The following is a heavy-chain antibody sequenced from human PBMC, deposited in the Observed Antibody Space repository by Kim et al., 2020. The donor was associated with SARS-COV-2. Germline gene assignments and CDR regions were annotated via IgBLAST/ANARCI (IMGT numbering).Heavy chain of an antibody. CDR3: AREDSSSFGSGD. V-gene: IGHV4-34*01. CDR2: INHSGST. D-gene: IGHD6-13*01. J-gene: IGHJ4*02. Sequence: SETLSLTCAVYGGSFSGYYWSWIRQPPGKGLEWIGEINHSGSTNYNPSLKSRVTISVDTSKNQFSLKLSSVTAADTAVYYCAREDSSSFGSGDWGQGTLVTVSS. CDR1: GGSFSGYY.